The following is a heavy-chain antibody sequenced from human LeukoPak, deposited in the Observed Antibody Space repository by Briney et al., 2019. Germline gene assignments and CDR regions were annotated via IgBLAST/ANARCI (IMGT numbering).Heavy chain of an antibody. CDR3: ARDPAYYGGNSVPADAFDI. Sequence: GASVKVSCKASGYTFTGYYMHWVRQAPGQGLEWMGWINPNSGGTNYAQKFQGRVTMTRDTSISTAYMELSRLRSDDTAVYYCARDPAYYGGNSVPADAFDIWGQGTMVTVSS. V-gene: IGHV1-2*02. J-gene: IGHJ3*02. D-gene: IGHD4-23*01. CDR2: INPNSGGT. CDR1: GYTFTGYY.